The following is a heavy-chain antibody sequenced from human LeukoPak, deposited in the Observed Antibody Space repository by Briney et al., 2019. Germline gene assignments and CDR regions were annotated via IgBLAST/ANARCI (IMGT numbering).Heavy chain of an antibody. CDR2: IGKSGDNT. CDR3: ARVRQSGSPLDY. D-gene: IGHD1-26*01. CDR1: GFTFSDYY. V-gene: IGHV3-11*05. Sequence: GGSLRLSCAASGFTFSDYYMSWIRQAPGKGLEWVSYIGKSGDNTNYADSVKGRLTISRDNAKNSLYLQMNSLRAEDTAVYYCARVRQSGSPLDYWGQGTLVTVSS. J-gene: IGHJ4*02.